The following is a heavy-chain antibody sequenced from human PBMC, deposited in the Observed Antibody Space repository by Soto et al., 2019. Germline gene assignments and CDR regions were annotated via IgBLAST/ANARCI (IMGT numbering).Heavy chain of an antibody. CDR3: AKDLFSMVRGASYYSYGMDV. J-gene: IGHJ6*02. CDR1: GFTCGEYA. D-gene: IGHD3-10*01. CDR2: IRSKPYDGTT. Sequence: GGSLRLSCTASGFTCGEYAMSWFRQAPGQGLEWVGFIRSKPYDGTTEYAASAKGRFTISRDDSKSIAYLQMNSLKTEDTAVYYCAKDLFSMVRGASYYSYGMDVWGQGTTVTVS. V-gene: IGHV3-49*03.